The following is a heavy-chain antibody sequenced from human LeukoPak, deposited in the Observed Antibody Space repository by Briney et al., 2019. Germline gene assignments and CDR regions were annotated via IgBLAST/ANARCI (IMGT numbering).Heavy chain of an antibody. D-gene: IGHD3-22*01. Sequence: SETLSLTCTVSGGSISSHCWSWIRQSPGKGLEWIGHIYYSGSTNYNPSLKSRVTISVDTSRNQVSLKLSSVTAADTAVYYCARHAGITMIVVVTHGELDYWGQGTLVTVSS. CDR3: ARHAGITMIVVVTHGELDY. CDR2: IYYSGST. V-gene: IGHV4-59*08. CDR1: GGSISSHC. J-gene: IGHJ4*02.